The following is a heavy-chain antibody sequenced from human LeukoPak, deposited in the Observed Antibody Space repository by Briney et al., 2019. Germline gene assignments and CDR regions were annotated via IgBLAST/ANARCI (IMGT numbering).Heavy chain of an antibody. Sequence: GGSLRLSCAASGFTFNNYWMTWVRQAPGKGLEWVANIRQDGGERNYVDSVKGRFTISRDNAKNSLYLQMNSLRAEDTAEYYCVVAATPPYYYYYDMDVWGKGTTVTVSS. CDR1: GFTFNNYW. J-gene: IGHJ6*03. CDR2: IRQDGGER. V-gene: IGHV3-7*01. D-gene: IGHD2-15*01. CDR3: VVAATPPYYYYYDMDV.